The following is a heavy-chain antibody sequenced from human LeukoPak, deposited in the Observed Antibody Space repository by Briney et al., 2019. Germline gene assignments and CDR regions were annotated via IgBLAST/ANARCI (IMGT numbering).Heavy chain of an antibody. D-gene: IGHD5-18*01. CDR3: ARDLGGYSSGSYFYYMDI. V-gene: IGHV4-4*07. CDR1: GGSISNYY. CDR2: IFTGGTT. Sequence: SETLSLTCTVSGGSISNYYWSWIRQPAGKGLEWIGRIFTGGTTNYNPSLKSRVTMSVDTSESQLSLKLSSVTAADTAVYYCARDLGGYSSGSYFYYMDIWGKGTTVTVSS. J-gene: IGHJ6*03.